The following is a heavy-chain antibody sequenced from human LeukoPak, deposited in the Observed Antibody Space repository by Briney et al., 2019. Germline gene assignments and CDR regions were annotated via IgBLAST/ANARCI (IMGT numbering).Heavy chain of an antibody. Sequence: PGGSLRLSCAASGFTFSTYGMHWVRQAPGKGLEWVAVLSYDGSNKYYADSVKGRFTISRDNSKNTLYLQMNSLRAEDTAVYYCARSAYYYDSRGYHNFYHYGMDVWGQGTTVTVSS. CDR2: LSYDGSNK. J-gene: IGHJ6*02. CDR3: ARSAYYYDSRGYHNFYHYGMDV. D-gene: IGHD3-22*01. CDR1: GFTFSTYG. V-gene: IGHV3-30*03.